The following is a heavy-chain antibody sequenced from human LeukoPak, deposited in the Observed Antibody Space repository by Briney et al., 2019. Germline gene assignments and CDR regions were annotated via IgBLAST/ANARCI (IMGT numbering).Heavy chain of an antibody. D-gene: IGHD1/OR15-1a*01. V-gene: IGHV3-66*01. J-gene: IGHJ4*02. CDR1: GFTVSSNY. Sequence: GGSLRLSCAVSGFTVSSNYMNWVRHAPGKGLERVSLIYSGGSTYYADSVKGRFTISRDNSKNTLYLQMNSLRAEDTAVYYCARDPWNSGFFDYWGQGALVTVSS. CDR3: ARDPWNSGFFDY. CDR2: IYSGGST.